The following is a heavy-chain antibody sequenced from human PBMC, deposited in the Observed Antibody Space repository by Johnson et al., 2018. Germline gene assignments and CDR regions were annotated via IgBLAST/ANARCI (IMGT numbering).Heavy chain of an antibody. V-gene: IGHV3-48*02. CDR3: TSDQPFYYQTFDI. J-gene: IGHJ3*02. Sequence: VQLVQSGGGLVQPGGSLRLSCAASGFNFHRYSMHWVRQSPGTGLAWVSWSSYGGAIYYADSVKGRFTISRDNARNSLYLQRNGLRDEDTAVYYCTSDQPFYYQTFDIWGQGTMGTVYS. CDR1: GFNFHRYS. D-gene: IGHD3-10*01. CDR2: SSYGGAI.